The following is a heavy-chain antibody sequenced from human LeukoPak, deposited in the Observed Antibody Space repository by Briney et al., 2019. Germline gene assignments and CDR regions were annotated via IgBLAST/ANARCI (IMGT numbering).Heavy chain of an antibody. D-gene: IGHD2-8*01. CDR3: ARNWANRYFDY. CDR2: ISSSGDTI. CDR1: AFTFSSYE. J-gene: IGHJ4*02. V-gene: IGHV3-48*03. Sequence: GWSLRLSCAASAFTFSSYEMNRVRQAPGKGLEGISYISSSGDTIYYADSVKGRFTISRDNAKNSLYLQMNSLRAEDTALYYCARNWANRYFDYWGQGTLVTVSS.